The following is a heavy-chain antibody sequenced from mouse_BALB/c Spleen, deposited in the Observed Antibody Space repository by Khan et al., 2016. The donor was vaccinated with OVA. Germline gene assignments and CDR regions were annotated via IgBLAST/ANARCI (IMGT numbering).Heavy chain of an antibody. CDR3: GRWDYGSNYWFFDD. CDR1: GYTFTDYN. CDR2: IYPYNDGT. D-gene: IGHD1-1*01. Sequence: VQLQQPGPELVKPGASVKISCKASGYTFTDYNMHWVKQSHGKSLEWIGYIYPYNDGTVYNQKFKTKATLTVDNSSSTAYMELRSLTSEDSADYYCGRWDYGSNYWFFDDWGAGTTVTVSS. J-gene: IGHJ1*01. V-gene: IGHV1S29*02.